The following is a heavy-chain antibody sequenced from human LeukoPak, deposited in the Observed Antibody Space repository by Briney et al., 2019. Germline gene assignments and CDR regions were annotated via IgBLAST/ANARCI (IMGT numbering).Heavy chain of an antibody. CDR1: GGSISSSSYY. CDR2: IYYSGST. Sequence: PSETLSLTCTVSGGSISSSSYYWGWIRQPPGKGLEWIGSIYYSGSTYYNPSLKSRVTISVDTSKNQFSLKLSSVTAEDTAVYYCARAKDYGDYFFDVAFDIWGQGTMVTVSS. D-gene: IGHD4-17*01. V-gene: IGHV4-39*07. CDR3: ARAKDYGDYFFDVAFDI. J-gene: IGHJ3*02.